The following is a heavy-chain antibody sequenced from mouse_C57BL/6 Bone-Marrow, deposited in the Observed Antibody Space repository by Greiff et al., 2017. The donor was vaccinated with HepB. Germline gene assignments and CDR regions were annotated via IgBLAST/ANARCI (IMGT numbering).Heavy chain of an antibody. J-gene: IGHJ4*01. CDR2: IYPGDGDT. Sequence: QVQLQQSGPELVKPGASVKISCKASGYAFSSSWMNWVKQRPGKGLEWIGRIYPGDGDTNYNGKFKGKATLTADKSSSTAYMQLSSLTSEDSAVYCCAGSGLWSAMDYWGQGTSVTVSS. CDR1: GYAFSSSW. CDR3: AGSGLWSAMDY. V-gene: IGHV1-82*01. D-gene: IGHD1-1*02.